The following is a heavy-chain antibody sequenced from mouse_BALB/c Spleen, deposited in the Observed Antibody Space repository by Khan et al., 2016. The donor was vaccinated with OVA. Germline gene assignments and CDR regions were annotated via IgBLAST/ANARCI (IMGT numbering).Heavy chain of an antibody. Sequence: VQLKESGPGLVAPSQSLSITCTVSGFSLTTYGVNWIRQPPGKGLEWLGVIWGDGSTNYHSALISRLIISKDNSKSQVFLKLNSLQTDETATYYCAKWGDGSTYAMDYWGQGTSGTVSS. CDR2: IWGDGST. J-gene: IGHJ4*01. D-gene: IGHD2-3*01. V-gene: IGHV2-3*01. CDR1: GFSLTTYG. CDR3: AKWGDGSTYAMDY.